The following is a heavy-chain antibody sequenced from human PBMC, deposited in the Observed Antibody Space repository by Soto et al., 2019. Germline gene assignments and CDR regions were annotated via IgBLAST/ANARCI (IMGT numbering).Heavy chain of an antibody. J-gene: IGHJ6*02. D-gene: IGHD5-12*01. CDR3: ATHPMATITYYSGMDV. V-gene: IGHV1-69*12. CDR2: IIPIFDTA. Sequence: QVQLVQSGAEVKKPGSSVRVSCKASGGTFSSYAISWVRQAPGQGREWMGGIIPIFDTADYAQKFQGRVTITADESTSTAYMELSSVRSEDTAVYYCATHPMATITYYSGMDVWGQGTTVTVSS. CDR1: GGTFSSYA.